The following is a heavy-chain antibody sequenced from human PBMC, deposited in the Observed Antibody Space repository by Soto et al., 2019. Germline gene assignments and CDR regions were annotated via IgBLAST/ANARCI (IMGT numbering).Heavy chain of an antibody. CDR3: ARDLRGDY. Sequence: QVQLVQSGAEVKKPGSSGKVSCKASAGTFSSYTISWVRQAPGQGLEWMGRIIPILGIANYAQKFQGRVTITADKSTSTAYMELSSLRSEDTAVYYCARDLRGDYWCQGTLVTVSS. V-gene: IGHV1-69*08. D-gene: IGHD3-10*01. CDR2: IIPILGIA. CDR1: AGTFSSYT. J-gene: IGHJ4*02.